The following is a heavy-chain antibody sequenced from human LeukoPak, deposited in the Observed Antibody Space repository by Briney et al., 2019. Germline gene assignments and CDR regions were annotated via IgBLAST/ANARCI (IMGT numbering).Heavy chain of an antibody. CDR1: GGTFSSYA. J-gene: IGHJ6*03. D-gene: IGHD3-3*01. V-gene: IGHV1-69*01. CDR3: ARSKRITIFGVATRDYYYMDV. Sequence: GASVKVSCKASGGTFSSYAISWVRQAPGQGLEWMGGIIPIFGTANYAQKFQGRVTITADESTSTAYMELSSLRSEDTAVYYCARSKRITIFGVATRDYYYMDVWGKGTTVTVSS. CDR2: IIPIFGTA.